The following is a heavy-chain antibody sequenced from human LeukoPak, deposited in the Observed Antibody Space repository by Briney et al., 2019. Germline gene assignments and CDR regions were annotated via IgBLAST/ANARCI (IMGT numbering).Heavy chain of an antibody. CDR3: ARGYDSSGYYTEFGY. D-gene: IGHD3-22*01. CDR1: GFDFSDYV. CDR2: ISGSGGST. Sequence: GGSLRLSCAASGFDFSDYVMTWVRQAPGKGLEWVSAISGSGGSTFYADSVKGRFTISRDNSKNTLYLQMSSLRAEDTAVYYCARGYDSSGYYTEFGYWGQGTLVTVSS. V-gene: IGHV3-23*01. J-gene: IGHJ4*02.